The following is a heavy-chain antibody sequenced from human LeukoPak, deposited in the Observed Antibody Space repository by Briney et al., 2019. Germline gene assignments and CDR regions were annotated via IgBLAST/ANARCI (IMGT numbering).Heavy chain of an antibody. J-gene: IGHJ5*02. D-gene: IGHD1-20*01. CDR1: GYTFTSYD. CDR3: ARWIIGTPPFDP. V-gene: IGHV1-8*01. Sequence: ASVKVSCKASGYTFTSYDINWVRQATGQGLEWMGWMNPNSGNTGYAQKFQGRVTMTRNTSISTAYMELSSLRSEDTAVYYCARWIIGTPPFDPWGQGTLVTVSS. CDR2: MNPNSGNT.